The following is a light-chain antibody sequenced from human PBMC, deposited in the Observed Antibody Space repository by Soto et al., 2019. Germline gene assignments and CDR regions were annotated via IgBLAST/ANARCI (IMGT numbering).Light chain of an antibody. CDR2: SSN. Sequence: QSVLTQPPSASGTPGQRVTISCSGSSANIGSNYVCWYQHLPGTAPKLLIYSSNQRPSGVPDRFSGSKSGTSASLAVSGLRSEDEADYYCATWDDSLSGHYVFXTGTKVTVL. CDR3: ATWDDSLSGHYV. V-gene: IGLV1-47*02. J-gene: IGLJ1*01. CDR1: SANIGSNY.